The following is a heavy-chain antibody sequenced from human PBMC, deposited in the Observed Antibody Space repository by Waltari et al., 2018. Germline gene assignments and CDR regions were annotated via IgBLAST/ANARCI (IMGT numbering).Heavy chain of an antibody. J-gene: IGHJ5*02. CDR1: GGSFSGYY. CDR3: ARANGDYVGGWFDP. Sequence: QVQLQQWGAGLLKPSETLSLTRAVYGGSFSGYYWNWIRQPPGKGLEWIGEINHSGSTNYNPSLKSRVTISVDTSKNQFSLKLSSVTAADTVVYYCARANGDYVGGWFDPWGQGTLVTVSS. CDR2: INHSGST. D-gene: IGHD4-17*01. V-gene: IGHV4-34*01.